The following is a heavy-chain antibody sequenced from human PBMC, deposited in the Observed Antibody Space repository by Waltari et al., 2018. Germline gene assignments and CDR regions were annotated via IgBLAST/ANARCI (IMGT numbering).Heavy chain of an antibody. CDR3: ARASQLDIVVVVAATDYYYYMDV. J-gene: IGHJ6*03. D-gene: IGHD2-15*01. CDR2: IIPIFGTA. V-gene: IGHV1-69*01. Sequence: YAISWVRQAPGQGLEWMGGIIPIFGTANYAQKFQGRVTITADESTSTAYMELSSLRSEDTAVYYCARASQLDIVVVVAATDYYYYMDVWGKGTTVTVSS. CDR1: YA.